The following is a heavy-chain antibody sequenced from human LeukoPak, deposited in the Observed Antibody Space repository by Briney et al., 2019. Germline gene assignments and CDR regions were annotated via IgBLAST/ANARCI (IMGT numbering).Heavy chain of an antibody. CDR3: ARGAEYYAIWRGYAGYSDY. CDR1: GYSISNGYY. D-gene: IGHD3-3*01. CDR2: ISHRGST. Sequence: SETLSLTCTVSGYSISNGYYWGWIRQPPGKGLEWVGSISHRGSTYYNPSLRSRITISPDRSKQKFSLKLTSVTAADTAVYFCARGAEYYAIWRGYAGYSDYWGQGISVTVSS. J-gene: IGHJ4*02. V-gene: IGHV4-38-2*02.